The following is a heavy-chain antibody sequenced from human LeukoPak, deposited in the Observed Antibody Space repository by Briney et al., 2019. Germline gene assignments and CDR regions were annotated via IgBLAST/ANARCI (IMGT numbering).Heavy chain of an antibody. D-gene: IGHD3-22*01. Sequence: SETLSLTCAVYGGSFSGDYWSWIRQPPGKGLEWIGEINHSGSTNYNPSLKSRVTTSVDTSKNQFSLKLSSVTAADTAVYYCAREKIGYYDGSGRGWFDPWGQGTLVTVSS. J-gene: IGHJ5*02. CDR2: INHSGST. CDR3: AREKIGYYDGSGRGWFDP. CDR1: GGSFSGDY. V-gene: IGHV4-34*01.